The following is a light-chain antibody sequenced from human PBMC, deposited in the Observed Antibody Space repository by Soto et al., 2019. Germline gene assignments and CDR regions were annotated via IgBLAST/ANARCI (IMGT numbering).Light chain of an antibody. CDR3: QQYGSSPRT. V-gene: IGKV3-20*01. J-gene: IGKJ1*01. CDR2: DAS. CDR1: QSVSSGY. Sequence: EIVLTQSPGTLSLSPGERATLSCRASQSVSSGYLAWYQQKPGQAPRLLIYDASNRATGIPDRFSGSGSGTDFTLTVSRLEAEDFAVYYCQQYGSSPRTFGQGTKVDI.